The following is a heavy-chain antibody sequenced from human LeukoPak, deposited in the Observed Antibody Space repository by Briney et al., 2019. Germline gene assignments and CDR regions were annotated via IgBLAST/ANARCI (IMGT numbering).Heavy chain of an antibody. Sequence: GGSLRLPCAASGFTFSSYSMNWVRQAPGKGLEWVSSISSSGSYIYYADSVKGRFTISRDNAKNSLYLQMNSLRAEDTAVYYCARESYGDYEYWFDPWGQGTLVTVSS. CDR3: ARESYGDYEYWFDP. D-gene: IGHD4-17*01. J-gene: IGHJ5*02. V-gene: IGHV3-21*01. CDR2: ISSSGSYI. CDR1: GFTFSSYS.